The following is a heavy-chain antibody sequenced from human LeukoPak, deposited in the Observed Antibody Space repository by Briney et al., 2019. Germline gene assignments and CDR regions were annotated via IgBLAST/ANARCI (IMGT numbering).Heavy chain of an antibody. CDR1: GGSISSGYYY. CDR2: IYYGGT. V-gene: IGHV4-30-4*01. Sequence: SETLSLTCTVSGGSISSGYYYWSWIRQPPGKGLEYIGYIYYGGTYYNPSLKGRVTISVDTSKNQFSLKLSSVTAADTAVYYCARGTWSSSIDYWGQGTLVTVSS. J-gene: IGHJ4*02. D-gene: IGHD6-6*01. CDR3: ARGTWSSSIDY.